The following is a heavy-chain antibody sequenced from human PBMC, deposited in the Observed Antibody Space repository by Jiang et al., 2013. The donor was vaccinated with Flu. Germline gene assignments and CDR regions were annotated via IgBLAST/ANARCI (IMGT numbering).Heavy chain of an antibody. D-gene: IGHD1-26*01. CDR1: GYSFTSYW. J-gene: IGHJ4*02. Sequence: VQLVESGAEVKKPGESLRISCKGSGYSFTSYWISWVRQMPGKGLEWMGTIDPSDPYTNYSPSFQGHVTISADKSFSTAYLQWSSLKASDTAMYFCARHSGRRAFDYWAEGTLGHRLL. V-gene: IGHV5-10-1*01. CDR2: IDPSDPYT. CDR3: ARHSGRRAFDY.